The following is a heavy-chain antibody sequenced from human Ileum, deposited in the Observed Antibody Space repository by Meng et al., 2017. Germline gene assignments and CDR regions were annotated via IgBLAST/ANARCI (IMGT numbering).Heavy chain of an antibody. CDR1: GGSIRSSFY. V-gene: IGHV4-4*02. D-gene: IGHD2-15*01. CDR2: IYLAGSP. J-gene: IGHJ4*02. Sequence: QVQLPGSGPGLVEPSGTLSLPCTVSGGSIRSSFYWSWVRQSPGKGLEWIGQIYLAGSPNYNPSLESRVTISVDKSKNQFSLRLTSVTAADTAIFYCVRHGGKYFDSWGQGTLVTVSS. CDR3: VRHGGKYFDS.